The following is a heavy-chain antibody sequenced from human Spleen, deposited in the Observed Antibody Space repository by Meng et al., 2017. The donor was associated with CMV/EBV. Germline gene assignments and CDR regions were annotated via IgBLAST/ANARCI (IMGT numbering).Heavy chain of an antibody. D-gene: IGHD6-13*01. V-gene: IGHV4-61*08. Sequence: SETLSLTCTVSGDSVSSGGTYWSWIRQSPGKGLEWIGYIYYTGSSNYNPSLRSRVIISVDTSKNQFSLRLSSVTAADTAMYYCARIQGVAAAGYYFDYWGQGTLVTVSS. CDR1: GDSVSSGGTY. CDR3: ARIQGVAAAGYYFDY. CDR2: IYYTGSS. J-gene: IGHJ4*02.